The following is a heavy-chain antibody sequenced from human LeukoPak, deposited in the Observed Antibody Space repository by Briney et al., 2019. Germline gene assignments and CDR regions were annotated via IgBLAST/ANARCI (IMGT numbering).Heavy chain of an antibody. J-gene: IGHJ3*02. CDR2: ISWNSGSI. V-gene: IGHV3-9*01. D-gene: IGHD6-13*01. CDR3: ARYSSRADAAFDI. Sequence: GGSLRLSCAASGFTFDEYAMHWVRQAPGEGLEWVSGISWNSGSIGYADSVTGRFTISRDNAKNSLYLQMNSLRAEDTALYYCARYSSRADAAFDIWGQGTMVTVSS. CDR1: GFTFDEYA.